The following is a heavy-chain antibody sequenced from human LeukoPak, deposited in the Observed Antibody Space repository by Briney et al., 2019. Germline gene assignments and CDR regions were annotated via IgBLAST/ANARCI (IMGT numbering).Heavy chain of an antibody. CDR3: ARGRLFTMVRGVDYYYGMDV. CDR2: ISAHNGNT. Sequence: ASVKVSCKASGYTFTSYGISWVRQAPGQGLEWMGWISAHNGNTNYAEKLQGRVTVTTDTSTSTAYMELRSLRSDDTAVYYCARGRLFTMVRGVDYYYGMDVWGQGTTVTVSS. V-gene: IGHV1-18*01. D-gene: IGHD3-10*01. CDR1: GYTFTSYG. J-gene: IGHJ6*02.